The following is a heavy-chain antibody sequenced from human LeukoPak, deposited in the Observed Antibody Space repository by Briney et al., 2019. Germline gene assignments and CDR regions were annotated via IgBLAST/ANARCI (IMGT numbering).Heavy chain of an antibody. Sequence: GGALRLSRAVSGFTFSSRGMQWVRQAPGKGLEWVAFISFDETNQYYADSVKGRFTISRDNSHNTPYLQMNSLRAEDTAVYYCARDSDEFFSNWLFPDYWGQGSLVIVSS. J-gene: IGHJ4*02. V-gene: IGHV3-30*03. CDR3: ARDSDEFFSNWLFPDY. CDR1: GFTFSSRG. CDR2: ISFDETNQ. D-gene: IGHD3-22*01.